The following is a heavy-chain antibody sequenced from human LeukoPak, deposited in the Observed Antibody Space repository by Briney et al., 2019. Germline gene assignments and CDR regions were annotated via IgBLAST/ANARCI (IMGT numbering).Heavy chain of an antibody. CDR2: INAGNGNT. J-gene: IGHJ6*02. Sequence: ASVKVSCKASGYTFTSYAVHWVRQAPGQRLEWMGWINAGNGNTKYSQKFQGRVTITRDTSASTAYMELSSLRSEDTAVYYCARDLDSSSWYHYYYYGMDVWGQGTTVTVSS. CDR1: GYTFTSYA. V-gene: IGHV1-3*01. CDR3: ARDLDSSSWYHYYYYGMDV. D-gene: IGHD6-13*01.